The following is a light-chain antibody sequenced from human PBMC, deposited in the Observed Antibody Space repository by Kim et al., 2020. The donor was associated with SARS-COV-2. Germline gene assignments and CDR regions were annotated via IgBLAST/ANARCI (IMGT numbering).Light chain of an antibody. Sequence: SVTFSCTGGSCNIGARYDVHWYQQLPGAAPKLLIYGDTHRPSGIPNRFSASKSGTSASLAITGLQAEDEADYYCQSYDSSLMIEVFGTGTKVTVL. CDR1: SCNIGARYD. CDR3: QSYDSSLMIEV. J-gene: IGLJ1*01. CDR2: GDT. V-gene: IGLV1-40*01.